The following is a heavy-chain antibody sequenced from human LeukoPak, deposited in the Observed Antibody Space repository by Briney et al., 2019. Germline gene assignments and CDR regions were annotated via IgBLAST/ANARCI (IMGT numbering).Heavy chain of an antibody. CDR1: GYTFTSYG. CDR2: ISAYNGNT. D-gene: IGHD2-21*02. J-gene: IGHJ4*02. CDR3: ARQYSGGDDFDY. V-gene: IGHV1-18*01. Sequence: ASVKVSCKASGYTFTSYGISWVRQAPGQGLEWMGWISAYNGNTNYAQKLQGRVTMTTDTSSSTAYMELRSLRSDDTAVYYCARQYSGGDDFDYWGQGTLVTVSS.